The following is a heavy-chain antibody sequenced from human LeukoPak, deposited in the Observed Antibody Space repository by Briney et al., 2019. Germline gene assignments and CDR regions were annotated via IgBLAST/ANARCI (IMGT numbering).Heavy chain of an antibody. J-gene: IGHJ6*03. D-gene: IGHD2-15*01. V-gene: IGHV7-4-1*02. Sequence: ASVKVSCKSSGYTFTSYAMNWVRQAPGQGLEWMGWISTNTGTPTYAQGFTGRFVFSLDTSVSTAYLQISSLKAEDTAVYYCARKSVAATPRDIVYQYSYMDVWGKGTTVTVSS. CDR3: ARKSVAATPRDIVYQYSYMDV. CDR1: GYTFTSYA. CDR2: ISTNTGTP.